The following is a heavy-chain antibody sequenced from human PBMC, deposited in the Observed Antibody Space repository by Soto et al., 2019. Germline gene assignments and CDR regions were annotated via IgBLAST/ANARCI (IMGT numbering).Heavy chain of an antibody. CDR2: MSGSGGRT. CDR3: AKGRRAALFDP. V-gene: IGHV3-23*01. CDR1: GFTFSSYV. Sequence: EVQLLESGGGLVQPGGSLRLSCAASGFTFSSYVMSWVRQAPGKGLEWVSGMSGSGGRTYYADSVKGRFTISRDNSKNTLYLQMNSLRAEDTAVYYCAKGRRAALFDPWGQGTLVTVSS. J-gene: IGHJ5*02.